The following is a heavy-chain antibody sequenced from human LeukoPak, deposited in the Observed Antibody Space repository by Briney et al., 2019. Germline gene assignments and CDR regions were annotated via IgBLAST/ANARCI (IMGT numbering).Heavy chain of an antibody. V-gene: IGHV4-34*01. Sequence: SETLSLTCAVYGGSFSGYYWSWIRQPPGKGLEWIGEINHSGSTNYNPSLKSRVTISVDTSKNQFSLKLSSVTAADTAVYYCARKPTRLRWYFDYWGQGTLVTVSS. J-gene: IGHJ4*02. D-gene: IGHD4-23*01. CDR2: INHSGST. CDR1: GGSFSGYY. CDR3: ARKPTRLRWYFDY.